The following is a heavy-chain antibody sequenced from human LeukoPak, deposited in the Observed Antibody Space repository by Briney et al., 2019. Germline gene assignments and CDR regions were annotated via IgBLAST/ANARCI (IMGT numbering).Heavy chain of an antibody. Sequence: PGETLRLSCAASGFTFSSHGMNWVRQAPGKGLEWVSGITGSGGNRYYADSVKGRFTISRDNSKNTLYLQMNSLRAEDTAMYYCARRQKEYSSGWYVDYWGQGTLVTVSS. CDR1: GFTFSSHG. CDR3: ARRQKEYSSGWYVDY. CDR2: ITGSGGNR. J-gene: IGHJ4*02. D-gene: IGHD6-19*01. V-gene: IGHV3-23*01.